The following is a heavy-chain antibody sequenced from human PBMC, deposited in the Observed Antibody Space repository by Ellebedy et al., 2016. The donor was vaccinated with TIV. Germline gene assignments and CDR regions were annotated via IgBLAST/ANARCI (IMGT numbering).Heavy chain of an antibody. CDR2: ISYDGNNK. D-gene: IGHD2-21*02. CDR1: GFTFRNYE. CDR3: ARGALMYCGGDCLPDY. J-gene: IGHJ4*02. V-gene: IGHV3-30*03. Sequence: PGGSLRLSCAASGFTFRNYEMYWVRQAPGKGLKGLSLISYDGNNKYYAASVKGRFTTSRDNSKNTLYLQMNSLRADDTAVYYCARGALMYCGGDCLPDYWGQGTLVTVSS.